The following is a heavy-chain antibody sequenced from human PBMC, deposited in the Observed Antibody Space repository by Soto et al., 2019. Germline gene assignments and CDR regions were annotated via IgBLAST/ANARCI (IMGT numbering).Heavy chain of an antibody. CDR1: GYTFTGYY. V-gene: IGHV1-2*04. D-gene: IGHD3-16*01. Sequence: ASVKVSCQASGYTFTGYYMHWVRQAPGQGLEWMGWINPNSGGTNYAQKFQGWVTMTRDTSISTAYMELSRLRSDDTAVYYCARARYSYYDYVWGSSSGMDVWGQGTTVTVSS. CDR2: INPNSGGT. CDR3: ARARYSYYDYVWGSSSGMDV. J-gene: IGHJ6*02.